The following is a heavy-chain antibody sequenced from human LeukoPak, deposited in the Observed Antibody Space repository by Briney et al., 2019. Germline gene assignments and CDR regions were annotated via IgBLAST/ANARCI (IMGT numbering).Heavy chain of an antibody. CDR1: GGSFSGYY. CDR2: INHSGST. J-gene: IGHJ6*03. V-gene: IGHV4-34*01. Sequence: SETLSPTCAVYGGSFSGYYWSWIRQPPGKGLEWIGEINHSGSTNYNPSLKSRVTISVDTSKNQFSLKLSSVTAADTAVYYCARFKRYCSGGSCYYYYYYYMDVWGKGTTVTVSS. D-gene: IGHD2-15*01. CDR3: ARFKRYCSGGSCYYYYYYYMDV.